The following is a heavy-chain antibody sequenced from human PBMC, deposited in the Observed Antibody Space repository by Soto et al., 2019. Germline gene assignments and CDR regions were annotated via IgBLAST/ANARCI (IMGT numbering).Heavy chain of an antibody. CDR1: GYSFASHW. Sequence: PVEDLKISCKVSGYSFASHWVAWVRQMPEKGLEWIGTIYPGDSDTTYSPAFRGQVTISAVTSVSTAYLLCRSLEAPFSAISYCAGYSGRYRHYLDLWGQGTLVTVSS. CDR3: AGYSGRYRHYLDL. J-gene: IGHJ4*02. D-gene: IGHD1-26*01. V-gene: IGHV5-51*01. CDR2: IYPGDSDT.